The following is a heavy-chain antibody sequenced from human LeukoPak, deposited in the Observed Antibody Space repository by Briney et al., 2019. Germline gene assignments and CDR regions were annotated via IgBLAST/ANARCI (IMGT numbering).Heavy chain of an antibody. CDR2: ISWNSGSI. CDR1: GFTFDDYA. J-gene: IGHJ4*02. CDR3: AKDMNYYDSSGYFDY. D-gene: IGHD3-22*01. Sequence: GGSLRLSCAASGFTFDDYAMHWVRQAPGKGLEWVSGISWNSGSIGYADSVKGRFTISRDNAKNSLYLQMNSLRAEDTALYYCAKDMNYYDSSGYFDYWGQGTLVTVSP. V-gene: IGHV3-9*01.